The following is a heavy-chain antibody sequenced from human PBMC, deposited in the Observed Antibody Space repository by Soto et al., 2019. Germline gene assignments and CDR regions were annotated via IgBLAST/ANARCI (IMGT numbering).Heavy chain of an antibody. V-gene: IGHV5-51*01. D-gene: IGHD3-10*01. CDR1: GYSFTTYW. CDR3: AEPDYYGMKAFAI. Sequence: GESLKISCQGSGYSFTTYWIAWVRQMPGKGLEWMAITYPGDSETRYSPSFQGQVTISADKSISTAYLQWNSLKASDTAMYYCAEPDYYGMKAFAIRGQGTMATVS. J-gene: IGHJ3*02. CDR2: TYPGDSET.